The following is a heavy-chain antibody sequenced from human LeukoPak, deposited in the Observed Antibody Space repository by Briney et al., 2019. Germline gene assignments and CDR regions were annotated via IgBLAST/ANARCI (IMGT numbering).Heavy chain of an antibody. D-gene: IGHD4-17*01. J-gene: IGHJ4*02. CDR2: ISGSGGST. V-gene: IGHV3-23*01. CDR3: AKDRVIAVTTTALAFAY. Sequence: AGGSLRLSCAASGFTFSSYAMSWVRQAPGKGRELVSAISGSGGSTYYADSVKGRFTISRDNSKNTLYLQMNSLRAEDTAVSYCAKDRVIAVTTTALAFAYWGQGTLVTVSS. CDR1: GFTFSSYA.